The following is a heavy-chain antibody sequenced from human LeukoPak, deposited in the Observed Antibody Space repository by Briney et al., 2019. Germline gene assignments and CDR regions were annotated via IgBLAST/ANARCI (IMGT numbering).Heavy chain of an antibody. CDR1: GGSISSGDYY. J-gene: IGHJ4*02. CDR2: IYYSGST. D-gene: IGHD6-6*01. CDR3: ASQGVIAARPLDY. V-gene: IGHV4-30-4*08. Sequence: TSETLSLXCTVSGGSISSGDYYWSWIRQPPGKGLEWIGYIYYSGSTYYNPSLKSRVTISVDTSKNQFSLKLSSVTAADTAVYYCASQGVIAARPLDYWGQGTLVTVSS.